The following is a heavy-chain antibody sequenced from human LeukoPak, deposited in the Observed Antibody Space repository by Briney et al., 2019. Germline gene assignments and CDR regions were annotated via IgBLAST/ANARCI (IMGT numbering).Heavy chain of an antibody. Sequence: GGSLRLSCAASGFTFSSYEMNWVRQAPGKGLEWVSYISSSGSTIYYADPVKGRFTISRDNAKNSLYLQMNSLRAEDTAVYYCAREVIRGGSYYYYMDVWGKGTTVTVSS. D-gene: IGHD1-26*01. J-gene: IGHJ6*03. V-gene: IGHV3-48*03. CDR2: ISSSGSTI. CDR3: AREVIRGGSYYYYMDV. CDR1: GFTFSSYE.